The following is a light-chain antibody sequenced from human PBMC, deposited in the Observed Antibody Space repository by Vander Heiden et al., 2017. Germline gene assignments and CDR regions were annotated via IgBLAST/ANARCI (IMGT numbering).Light chain of an antibody. CDR1: SSNIGNNY. J-gene: IGLJ2*01. CDR2: DND. V-gene: IGLV1-51*01. CDR3: GTWDSSLSGVV. Sequence: QSVLTQPPSVSAAPGQKVTISCSGTSSNIGNNYVSWYQQVPGTAPKLLISDNDRRPSGIPDRFSGAKSGASATLAINGLQTGDEADYYCGTWDSSLSGVVFGGGTKLTVL.